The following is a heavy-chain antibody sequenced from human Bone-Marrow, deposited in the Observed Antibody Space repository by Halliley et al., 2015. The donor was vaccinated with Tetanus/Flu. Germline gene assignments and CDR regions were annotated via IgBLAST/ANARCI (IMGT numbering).Heavy chain of an antibody. J-gene: IGHJ4*02. CDR2: ISSSGESA. CDR3: ARGSLGGYLPFYLDQ. CDR1: AFTFSTYE. V-gene: IGHV3-48*03. Sequence: CAGSAFTFSTYEMNWVRQGSGKGLEWVSYISSSGESAYYADSVQGRFTVSRDNTKNSLYLQMSSLRAEDTGVYFCARGSLGGYLPFYLDQWGQGTLVTVSS. D-gene: IGHD2-21*02.